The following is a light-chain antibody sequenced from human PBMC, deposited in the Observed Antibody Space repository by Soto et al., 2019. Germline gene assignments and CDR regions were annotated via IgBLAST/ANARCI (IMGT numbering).Light chain of an antibody. J-gene: IGLJ2*01. CDR2: EVS. Sequence: QSALTQPPSASGSPGQSVTISCTGSSSDVGGYTFVSWYQQHPGKAPKVMIFEVSKRPSGVPDRFSGSKSANTASLTVSGLQAEDEADYYCSSYAGSNTVVFGGGTKLTVL. CDR1: SSDVGGYTF. V-gene: IGLV2-8*01. CDR3: SSYAGSNTVV.